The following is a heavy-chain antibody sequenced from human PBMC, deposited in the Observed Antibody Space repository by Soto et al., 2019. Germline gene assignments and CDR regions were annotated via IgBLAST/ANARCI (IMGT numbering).Heavy chain of an antibody. V-gene: IGHV1-46*01. Sequence: ASVKVSCRAPGDTFTSYYLNWVRQAPGQGLEWMGVINPHGGSTKYAQKFQGRITMTRDTSRSTVYMELSSLRSDDTAIYYCARSSGGNFGIIIEGSNWFDPWGQGTLVTVSS. CDR3: ARSSGGNFGIIIEGSNWFDP. CDR2: INPHGGST. J-gene: IGHJ5*02. D-gene: IGHD3-3*01. CDR1: GDTFTSYY.